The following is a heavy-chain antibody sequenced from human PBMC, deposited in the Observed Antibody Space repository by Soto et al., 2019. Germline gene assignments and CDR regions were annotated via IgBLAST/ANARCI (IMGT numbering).Heavy chain of an antibody. CDR2: IYYSGST. Sequence: SETLSLTCTVSGGSISSSSYYWGWIRQPPGKGPEWIGSIYYSGSTYYNPSLKSRVTISVDTSKNQFSLKLSSVTAADTAVYYCARVEDYGDYFDYWGQGTLVTVSS. J-gene: IGHJ4*02. V-gene: IGHV4-39*01. CDR1: GGSISSSSYY. CDR3: ARVEDYGDYFDY. D-gene: IGHD4-17*01.